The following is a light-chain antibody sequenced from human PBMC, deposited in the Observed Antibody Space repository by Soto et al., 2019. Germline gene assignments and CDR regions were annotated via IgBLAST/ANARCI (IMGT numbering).Light chain of an antibody. CDR2: AAS. J-gene: IGKJ5*01. V-gene: IGKV3D-20*02. Sequence: EIVLTQSPGTLSLSPGERATLSCRASQSVSSSHLAWYRHKPGQAPRLLIYAASSRAAGSPDRFSGGGSGTDFTLTISSLEPEDFAVYYCQQRSNWPITFGQGTRL. CDR3: QQRSNWPIT. CDR1: QSVSSSH.